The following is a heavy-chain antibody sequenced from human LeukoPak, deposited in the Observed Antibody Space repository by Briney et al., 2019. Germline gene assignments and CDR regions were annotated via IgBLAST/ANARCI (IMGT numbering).Heavy chain of an antibody. D-gene: IGHD3-10*01. CDR1: GGSIAGSY. J-gene: IGHJ4*02. CDR3: ATAGPISGRHNYFDS. Sequence: AETLSLICTVSGGSIAGSYWRWLRQPPGKGLEYIGYIYYSGSTNYNPSLKSRVTISVDTSKSQFCLKLTSVTAADTAVYYCATAGPISGRHNYFDSWGQGTLVTVSS. V-gene: IGHV4-59*01. CDR2: IYYSGST.